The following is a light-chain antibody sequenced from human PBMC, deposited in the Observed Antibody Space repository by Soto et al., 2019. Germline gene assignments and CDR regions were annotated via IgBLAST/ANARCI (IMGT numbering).Light chain of an antibody. CDR2: GAS. CDR1: QSISSSY. Sequence: EIVLTQSPGTLSLSPGERATLSCRASQSISSSYLAWYQQKPGQAPRLLIYGASNRATGIPDRFSGSGSGTDFTLTISRLEPEDFAVYYCQQYRSSPPAFGQGTKVDIK. V-gene: IGKV3-20*01. J-gene: IGKJ1*01. CDR3: QQYRSSPPA.